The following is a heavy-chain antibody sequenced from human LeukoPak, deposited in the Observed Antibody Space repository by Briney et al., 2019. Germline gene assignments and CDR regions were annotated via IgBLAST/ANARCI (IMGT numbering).Heavy chain of an antibody. CDR1: GFEFNFYG. CDR2: ILYDGEKN. Sequence: GASLRLSCVAAGFEFNFYGMDWVRQAPGKGLEWEAVILYDGEKNNYSDSVKDRFTASRDNSKNRMFQQMDSLRDDHTSVYYCARGTRVQLPRYYYHGMDAWGQGTTVSVSS. D-gene: IGHD5-24*01. V-gene: IGHV3-33*01. CDR3: ARGTRVQLPRYYYHGMDA. J-gene: IGHJ6*02.